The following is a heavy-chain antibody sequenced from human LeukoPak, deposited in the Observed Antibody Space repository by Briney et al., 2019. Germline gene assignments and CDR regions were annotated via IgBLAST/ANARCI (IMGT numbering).Heavy chain of an antibody. CDR2: IYYPGST. CDR1: DGSINGYY. CDR3: ARHVAQTGGYGYVWGSYRSDY. J-gene: IGHJ4*02. Sequence: SDTLSLTCTVSDGSINGYYWSWLRQSPGKGLESLGYIYYPGSTNYNPSLKSRVTMSVDTPRHQFFLRLSSVTAADTAVYYCARHVAQTGGYGYVWGSYRSDYWGQGPLVTVSS. V-gene: IGHV4-59*07. D-gene: IGHD3-16*02.